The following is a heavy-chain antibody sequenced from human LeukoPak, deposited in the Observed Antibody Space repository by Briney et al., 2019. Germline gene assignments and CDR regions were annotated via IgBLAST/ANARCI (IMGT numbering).Heavy chain of an antibody. Sequence: SETLSLTCAVYGGSFSDYYWTWVRQPPGKGLEWIGEINHNGNTKYNPSLKSRVTISVDTSKNQFSLKPSSVTAADTAVYYCARCGGFDYFDDYWGQGTLVTVSS. CDR2: INHNGNT. J-gene: IGHJ4*02. D-gene: IGHD2-21*01. V-gene: IGHV4-34*01. CDR3: ARCGGFDYFDDY. CDR1: GGSFSDYY.